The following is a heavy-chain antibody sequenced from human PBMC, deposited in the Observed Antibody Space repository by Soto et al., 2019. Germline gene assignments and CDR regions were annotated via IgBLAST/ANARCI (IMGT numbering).Heavy chain of an antibody. CDR3: ARGRNFHFDSSYNWFDP. J-gene: IGHJ5*02. Sequence: TLSLTCTVTGGSISSGGFFWTWIRQHPERGLEWIGYIYSSASTSYNPSLRSRAIISLDTSKNQFSLRLSSVTGADTAVYYCARGRNFHFDSSYNWFDPWGQGTLVTVSS. V-gene: IGHV4-31*03. D-gene: IGHD3-22*01. CDR2: IYSSAST. CDR1: GGSISSGGFF.